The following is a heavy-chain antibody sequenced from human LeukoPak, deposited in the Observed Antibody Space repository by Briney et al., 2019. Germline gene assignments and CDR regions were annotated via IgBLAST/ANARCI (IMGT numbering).Heavy chain of an antibody. CDR3: AKVGPMVRGVMGYFDY. V-gene: IGHV3-23*01. CDR2: ISGSGGST. D-gene: IGHD3-10*01. Sequence: GGSLRLSCAASGFTFSSYGMSWVRQAPGKGLEWVSAISGSGGSTYYADSVKGRFTISRDNSKNTLYLQMNSLRAEDTAVYYCAKVGPMVRGVMGYFDYWGQGTLVTVSS. CDR1: GFTFSSYG. J-gene: IGHJ4*02.